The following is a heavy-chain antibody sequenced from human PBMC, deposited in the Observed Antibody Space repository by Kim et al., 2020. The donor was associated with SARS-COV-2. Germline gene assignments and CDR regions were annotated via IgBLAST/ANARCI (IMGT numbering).Heavy chain of an antibody. CDR1: GFTFSSYA. CDR3: AKPSTVAGTHFDY. J-gene: IGHJ4*02. CDR2: ISGSGGST. D-gene: IGHD6-19*01. Sequence: WGSLRLSCAASGFTFSSYAMSWVRQAPGKGLEWVSAISGSGGSTYYADSVKGRFTISRDNSKNTLYLQMNSLRAEDTAVYYCAKPSTVAGTHFDYWGQGTLVTVSS. V-gene: IGHV3-23*01.